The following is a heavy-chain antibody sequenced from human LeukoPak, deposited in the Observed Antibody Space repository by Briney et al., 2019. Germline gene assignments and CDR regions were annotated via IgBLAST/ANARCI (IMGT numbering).Heavy chain of an antibody. CDR3: ARHSSYYYESSGYKN. CDR2: IYYSGST. D-gene: IGHD3-22*01. Sequence: PSETLSLTCTVSGGSMSSSSFYWDWIRQPPGKGLEWIGSIYYSGSTYYNPSLKSQFTISVDSSKNQFSLRLSSVTAADTAVYYCARHSSYYYESSGYKNWGQGTLVTVSS. J-gene: IGHJ4*02. V-gene: IGHV4-39*01. CDR1: GGSMSSSSFY.